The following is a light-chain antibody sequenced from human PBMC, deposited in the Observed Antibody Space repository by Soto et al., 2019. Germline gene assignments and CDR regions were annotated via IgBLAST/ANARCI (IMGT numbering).Light chain of an antibody. V-gene: IGKV3D-20*02. CDR2: GAS. CDR1: QSVNSNY. CDR3: QQHSHWPPWT. J-gene: IGKJ1*01. Sequence: EIVLTQSPGTLSLSPGERATLSCRASQSVNSNYLVWYQQKPGQAPRLLIYGASSRATGIPDRFSGRGSGTDFTLTISNLEPEDFAVYYCQQHSHWPPWTFGQGTKVDIK.